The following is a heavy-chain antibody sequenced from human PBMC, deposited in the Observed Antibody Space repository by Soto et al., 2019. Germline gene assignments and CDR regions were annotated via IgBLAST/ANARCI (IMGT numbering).Heavy chain of an antibody. V-gene: IGHV1-18*01. D-gene: IGHD2-15*01. Sequence: QVQLVQSGAEVKKPGASVKVSCKASGYTFTSYGISWVRQAPGQGLEWMGWISAYNGNTNYAQKLQGRVTMTTDTTPGTAYKEVRGQRSGDRAVYFFASGGGGSGLARYWGQGTLVTVSS. CDR2: ISAYNGNT. J-gene: IGHJ4*02. CDR1: GYTFTSYG. CDR3: ASGGGGSGLARY.